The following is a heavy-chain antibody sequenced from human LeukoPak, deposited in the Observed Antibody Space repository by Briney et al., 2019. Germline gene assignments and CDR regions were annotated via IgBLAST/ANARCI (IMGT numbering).Heavy chain of an antibody. V-gene: IGHV4-34*01. D-gene: IGHD1-1*01. J-gene: IGHJ4*02. CDR1: GGSFSGYY. CDR2: INHSGST. Sequence: SETLSLTCAVYGGSFSGYYWSWIRQPPGKGLEWIGEINHSGSTNYNPSLKSRVTISVDTSKNQFSLKLSSVTAAGTAVYYCARGFRSADELERRAGGGAYWGQGTLVTVSS. CDR3: ARGFRSADELERRAGGGAY.